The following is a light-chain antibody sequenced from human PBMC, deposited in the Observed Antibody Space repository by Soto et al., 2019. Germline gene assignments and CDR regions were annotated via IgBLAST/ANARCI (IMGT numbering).Light chain of an antibody. J-gene: IGLJ1*01. CDR1: KNDIGVYDF. Sequence: QSVRTQPPSASGSPGQSVTISCTGTKNDIGVYDFVSWYQHHPGKAPRLIIYEVVQRPSGVPDRFSGSKSGNTASLTVSGLQAPDEADYFCKSYAGRNTYVFGSGTKVTVL. V-gene: IGLV2-8*01. CDR3: KSYAGRNTYV. CDR2: EVV.